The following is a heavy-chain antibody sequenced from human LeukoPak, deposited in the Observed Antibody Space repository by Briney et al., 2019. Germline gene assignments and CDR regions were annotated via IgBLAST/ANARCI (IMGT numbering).Heavy chain of an antibody. V-gene: IGHV3-23*01. D-gene: IGHD2-15*01. J-gene: IGHJ4*02. CDR1: GFTFSDYA. CDR3: ANIGYCSGGSCYDVY. Sequence: GGSLRLSCAASGFTFSDYAMTWVRQAPGKGLEWVSAISGSGGSTYYADSVKGRFTISRDNSKNTLYLQMNSLRAEDTAVYYCANIGYCSGGSCYDVYWGQGTLVTVSS. CDR2: ISGSGGST.